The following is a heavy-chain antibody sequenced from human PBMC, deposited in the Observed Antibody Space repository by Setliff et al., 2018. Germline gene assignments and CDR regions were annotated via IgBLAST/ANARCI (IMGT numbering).Heavy chain of an antibody. CDR3: ARGGLTIFGVVIRRNYFDY. D-gene: IGHD3-3*01. CDR2: IYHSGST. Sequence: SETLSLTCAVSGGSISSSNWWSWVRQPPGKGLEWIGEIYHSGSTNYNPSLKSRVTISVDKSKNQFSLKLSSVTAADTAVYYCARGGLTIFGVVIRRNYFDYWGQGTPVTVSS. CDR1: GGSISSSNW. V-gene: IGHV4-4*02. J-gene: IGHJ4*02.